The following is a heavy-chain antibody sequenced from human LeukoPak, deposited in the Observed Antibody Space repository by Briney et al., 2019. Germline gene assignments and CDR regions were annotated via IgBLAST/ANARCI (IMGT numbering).Heavy chain of an antibody. CDR3: SGSGYYDGHGYNY. J-gene: IGHJ4*02. CDR2: IYTSGST. Sequence: SEALSVTCTGSGGSISRYYWCWIRQPAGKGLEGICRIYTSGSTTYNTSIKSGVTMSVDTSKNRFSLKLRSVTSADTAVYCCSGSGYYDGHGYNYWGQGTLVTVSS. D-gene: IGHD3-22*01. V-gene: IGHV4-4*07. CDR1: GGSISRYY.